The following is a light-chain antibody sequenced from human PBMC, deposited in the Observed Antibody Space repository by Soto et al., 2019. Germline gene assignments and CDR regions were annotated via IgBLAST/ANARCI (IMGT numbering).Light chain of an antibody. V-gene: IGLV2-14*01. CDR3: TSFTTTSAYV. J-gene: IGLJ1*01. CDR2: EVN. Sequence: QSALTQPASVSGSPGQSITISCSGTNNDIGAYNYVSWYQQFPGKAPKLMIYEVNNRPSGISSRFSGSKSGNTASLTISGLQSEAEDDYHCTSFTTTSAYVFGTGTKLTVL. CDR1: NNDIGAYNY.